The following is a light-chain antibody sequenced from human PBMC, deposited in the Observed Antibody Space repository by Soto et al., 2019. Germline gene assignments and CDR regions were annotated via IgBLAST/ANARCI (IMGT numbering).Light chain of an antibody. CDR2: DAS. J-gene: IGKJ3*01. CDR3: QQYDNLLFT. Sequence: DLPMTQSPSSLSASVGDRVTITCQASQDISNYLNWYQQKPGKAPKLLIYDASNLETRVPSRFSGSGSGTDFTFTISSLQPEDIATYYCQQYDNLLFTFGPGTKVDIK. V-gene: IGKV1-33*01. CDR1: QDISNY.